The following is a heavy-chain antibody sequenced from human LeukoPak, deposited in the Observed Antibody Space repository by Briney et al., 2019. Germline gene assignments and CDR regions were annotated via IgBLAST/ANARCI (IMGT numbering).Heavy chain of an antibody. CDR2: IIPIFGTA. CDR3: ARERYGDYVY. J-gene: IGHJ4*02. CDR1: GGTFSSYT. Sequence: ASVKVSCKASGGTFSSYTISWVRQAPGQGLEWMGGIIPIFGTANYAQKFQGRVTITADESTSTAYVELSSLRSEDTAVYYCARERYGDYVYWGQGTLVTVSS. D-gene: IGHD4-17*01. V-gene: IGHV1-69*13.